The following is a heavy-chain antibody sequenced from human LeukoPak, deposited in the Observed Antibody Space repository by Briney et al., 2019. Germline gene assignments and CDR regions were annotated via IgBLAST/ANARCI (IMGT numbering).Heavy chain of an antibody. V-gene: IGHV4-38-2*01. Sequence: SSETLSLTCAVSGYSISSGYYWGWIRQPPGKGLEWIGIIYHSVSTYYNPSLKSRVTISVDTSKNQFSLKLSSVTAADTAVYYCSRKRWFGELFLFDYWGQGTLVTVSS. D-gene: IGHD3-10*01. J-gene: IGHJ4*02. CDR3: SRKRWFGELFLFDY. CDR1: GYSISSGYY. CDR2: IYHSVST.